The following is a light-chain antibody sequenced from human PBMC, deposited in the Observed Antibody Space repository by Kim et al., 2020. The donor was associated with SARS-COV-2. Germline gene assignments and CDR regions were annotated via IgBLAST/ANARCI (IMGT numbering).Light chain of an antibody. CDR1: HGICNS. J-gene: IGKJ2*02. V-gene: IGKV1-16*02. CDR2: AES. Sequence: ALVGDSSTIHCRASHGICNSLAWFQQKPGNAPKSLIYAESSLQSGVPSKFNGSGYGTDFTLIITCLQPEDFATYYCQQYNSYPRTFGQGTRLEI. CDR3: QQYNSYPRT.